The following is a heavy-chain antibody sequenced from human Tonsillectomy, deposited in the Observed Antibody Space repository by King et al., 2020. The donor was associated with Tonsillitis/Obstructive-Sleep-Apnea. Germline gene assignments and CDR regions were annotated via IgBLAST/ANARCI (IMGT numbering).Heavy chain of an antibody. CDR2: ISSSSNYI. J-gene: IGHJ4*02. V-gene: IGHV3-21*04. CDR3: ARESGYSYGSYYFDY. D-gene: IGHD5-18*01. Sequence: NWVRQAPGKGLEWVSSISSSSNYIYYADSVKGRFTISRDNAKNSLYLQMNSLRAEDTDVYYCARESGYSYGSYYFDYWGQGTLVTVSS.